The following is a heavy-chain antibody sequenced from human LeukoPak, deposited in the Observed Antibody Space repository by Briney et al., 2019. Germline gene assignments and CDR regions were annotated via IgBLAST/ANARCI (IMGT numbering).Heavy chain of an antibody. CDR1: GYTFTGYY. CDR2: INPNSGGT. D-gene: IGHD3-10*01. Sequence: ASVKVSCKASGYTFTGYYMHWVRQAPGQGLEWMGWINPNSGGTNYAQKFQGRVTMTRDTSISTAYMELSRLRSDDTAVYYCAREPVRIYYGSGSSAFDIWGQGTMVTVSS. V-gene: IGHV1-2*02. CDR3: AREPVRIYYGSGSSAFDI. J-gene: IGHJ3*02.